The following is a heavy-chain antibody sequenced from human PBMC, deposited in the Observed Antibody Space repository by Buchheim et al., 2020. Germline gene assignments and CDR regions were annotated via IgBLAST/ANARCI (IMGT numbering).Heavy chain of an antibody. CDR3: ARESGAFDT. CDR2: INYNGNT. Sequence: QLQLQESGSAMVKPSQTLSLTCAVSGGSIAIGAFSWSWIRQPPGKGLEWIGYINYNGNTYYDTSLRRRVTISAATSKNLFSLTLTSVTAADTAVYYCARESGAFDTWGQG. CDR1: GGSIAIGAFS. J-gene: IGHJ4*02. D-gene: IGHD4/OR15-4a*01. V-gene: IGHV4-30-2*01.